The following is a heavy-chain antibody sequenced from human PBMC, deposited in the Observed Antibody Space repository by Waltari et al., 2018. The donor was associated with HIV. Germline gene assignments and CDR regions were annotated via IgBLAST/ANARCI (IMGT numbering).Heavy chain of an antibody. V-gene: IGHV3-23*01. CDR3: ARDNSGTY. D-gene: IGHD1-26*01. CDR2: ITSSSSNT. Sequence: EVQLLESGGRLVQPGESLRLSCAASGFTFSTRAMSWLRQAPGKGLEWVSSITSSSSNTYYADSVKGRFTISRDNSKNTLFLQMNSLRAEDTAIYYCARDNSGTYYGQGTLVTVSS. J-gene: IGHJ4*02. CDR1: GFTFSTRA.